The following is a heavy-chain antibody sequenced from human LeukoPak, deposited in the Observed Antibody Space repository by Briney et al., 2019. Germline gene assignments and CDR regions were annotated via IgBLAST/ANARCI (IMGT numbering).Heavy chain of an antibody. CDR3: GSGKIFQYFDWHNNWFDP. Sequence: SETLSLTCTVSGFSISSGYYWGWIRPPPGKGLEWIANIYHSGSTFYNPSLKSRVTISVDTSKNQFSLKLSSVTAADTAVYYCGSGKIFQYFDWHNNWFDPWGQGTLVTVSS. V-gene: IGHV4-38-2*02. CDR1: GFSISSGYY. J-gene: IGHJ5*02. CDR2: IYHSGST. D-gene: IGHD3-9*01.